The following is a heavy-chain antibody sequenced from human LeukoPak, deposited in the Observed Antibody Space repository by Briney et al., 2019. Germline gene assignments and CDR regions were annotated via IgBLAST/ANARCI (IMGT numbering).Heavy chain of an antibody. CDR3: AKDDNYDSSGYAFDI. D-gene: IGHD3-22*01. Sequence: GGSLRLSCAASGFTFDDYAMHWVRQAPGKGLEWVSGISWNSGSIGYADSVKGRFTISRDNAKNSLYLQMNSLRAEDTALYYCAKDDNYDSSGYAFDIWGQGTTVTVSS. CDR2: ISWNSGSI. V-gene: IGHV3-9*01. J-gene: IGHJ3*02. CDR1: GFTFDDYA.